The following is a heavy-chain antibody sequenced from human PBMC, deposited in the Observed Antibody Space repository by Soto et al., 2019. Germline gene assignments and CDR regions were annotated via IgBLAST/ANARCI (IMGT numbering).Heavy chain of an antibody. D-gene: IGHD2-8*01. CDR1: GYTFTSYY. CDR3: ASQDIVLMVYASAGGMDV. V-gene: IGHV1-46*01. CDR2: INPSGGST. J-gene: IGHJ6*02. Sequence: ASVKVSCKASGYTFTSYYMHWVRQAPGQGLEWMGIINPSGGSTSYAQKFQGRVTMTRDTSTSTVYMELSSLRSEDTAVYYCASQDIVLMVYASAGGMDVWGQGTTVTSP.